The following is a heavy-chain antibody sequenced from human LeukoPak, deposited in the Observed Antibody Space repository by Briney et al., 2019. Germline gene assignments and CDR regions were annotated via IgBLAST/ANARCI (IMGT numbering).Heavy chain of an antibody. CDR2: INPNSGGT. CDR1: GYTFTGYY. V-gene: IGHV1-2*02. J-gene: IGHJ4*02. Sequence: ASVKVSCKASGYTFTGYYMHWVRQAPGQGLEWMGWINPNSGGTNYAQKFQGRVTMTRDTSISTAYMELSRLRSDDTAVYYCARDDIAVATCFDYWGQGTLVTVSS. CDR3: ARDDIAVATCFDY. D-gene: IGHD6-19*01.